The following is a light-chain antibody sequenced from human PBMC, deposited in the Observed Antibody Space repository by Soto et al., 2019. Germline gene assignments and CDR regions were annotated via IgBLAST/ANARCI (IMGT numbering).Light chain of an antibody. Sequence: QSVLTQPPSVAGPPGQRFTISCSGSNSNVGSNTVNWYQQLPGAAPKLLMYTDNQRPSRVPDRFSGYKSGTAASLAISGLLSEDEADYYCAAWDDGLRAVVFGGGTKLTVL. V-gene: IGLV1-44*01. CDR1: NSNVGSNT. CDR3: AAWDDGLRAVV. CDR2: TDN. J-gene: IGLJ2*01.